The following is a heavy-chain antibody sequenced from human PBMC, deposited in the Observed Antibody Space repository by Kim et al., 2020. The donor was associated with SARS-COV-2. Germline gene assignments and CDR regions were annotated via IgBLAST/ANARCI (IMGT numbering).Heavy chain of an antibody. CDR1: GFSFSDVW. V-gene: IGHV3-15*05. CDR3: TVGLGLTDTDY. D-gene: IGHD3-16*01. CDR2: IKRKIDGETT. J-gene: IGHJ4*02. Sequence: GGSLRLSCAASGFSFSDVWMHWVRQAPGKGLEWVGRIKRKIDGETTDYAAPVKGRFSISRDDSKNTLYLQIDSLRTEDGAVHYCTVGLGLTDTDYWGQGTLVTVSS.